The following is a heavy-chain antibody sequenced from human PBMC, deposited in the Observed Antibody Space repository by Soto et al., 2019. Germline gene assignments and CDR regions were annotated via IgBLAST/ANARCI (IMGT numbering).Heavy chain of an antibody. Sequence: GASVKVSCTASGYTFTSYGISCVRQAPGQGLEWMGWISAYNGNTNYAQKLQGRVTMTTDTSTSTAYMELRSLRSDDTAVYYCARDEGYCSSTSCYNWFDPWGQGTLVTVS. CDR1: GYTFTSYG. V-gene: IGHV1-18*01. D-gene: IGHD2-2*01. CDR3: ARDEGYCSSTSCYNWFDP. J-gene: IGHJ5*02. CDR2: ISAYNGNT.